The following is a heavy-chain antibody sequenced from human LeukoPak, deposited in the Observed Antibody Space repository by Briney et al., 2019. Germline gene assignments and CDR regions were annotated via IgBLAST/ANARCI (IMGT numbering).Heavy chain of an antibody. CDR2: ISYDGSNK. V-gene: IGHV3-30-3*01. CDR3: AKDLRGGASGGDY. Sequence: PGRSLRLSCAASGFTFSSYAMHWVRQAPGKGLEWVAVISYDGSNKYYADSVKGRFTISRDNSKNTLFLQMNSLRAEDTAVYYCAKDLRGGASGGDYWGQGTLVTVSS. D-gene: IGHD3-16*01. J-gene: IGHJ4*02. CDR1: GFTFSSYA.